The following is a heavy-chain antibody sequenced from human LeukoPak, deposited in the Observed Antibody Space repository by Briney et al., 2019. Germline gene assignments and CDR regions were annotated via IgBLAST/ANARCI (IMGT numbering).Heavy chain of an antibody. CDR2: IYPGDSDT. CDR1: GYSFTSYW. Sequence: GESLKISCKGSGYSFTSYWIGWVRQMPGKGLEWMGTIYPGDSDTRYSPSFQGQVTISADKSISTAYLQWSSLKASDTAMYYCARIGIAVAGTWGFDYWGQGTLVTVSS. J-gene: IGHJ4*02. CDR3: ARIGIAVAGTWGFDY. V-gene: IGHV5-51*01. D-gene: IGHD6-19*01.